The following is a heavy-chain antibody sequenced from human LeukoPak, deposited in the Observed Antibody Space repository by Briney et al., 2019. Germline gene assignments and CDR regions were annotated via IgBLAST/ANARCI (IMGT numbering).Heavy chain of an antibody. CDR1: GFTFDDYA. Sequence: SLRLSCAASGFTFDDYAMHWVRQAPGKGLEWVSGISWNSGSIGYADSVKGRFTISRDNAKNSLYLQMNSLRAEDTALYYCAKDLAMVDYYYGMDVWGQGTTVTVSS. V-gene: IGHV3-9*01. J-gene: IGHJ6*02. D-gene: IGHD5-18*01. CDR3: AKDLAMVDYYYGMDV. CDR2: ISWNSGSI.